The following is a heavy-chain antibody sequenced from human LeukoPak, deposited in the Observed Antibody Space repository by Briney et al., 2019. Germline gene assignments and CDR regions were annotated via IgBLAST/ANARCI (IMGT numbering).Heavy chain of an antibody. CDR3: AITVSSLLDVDY. Sequence: PSETLSLTCTVSGGSISSSSDYWGWIRQPPGKGLGWIGSIYYSGSTYYNPSLKSRVTISVDTSKNQFSLKLSSVTAADTPVYYCAITVSSLLDVDYWSQGTLVTVPS. D-gene: IGHD1-14*01. CDR2: IYYSGST. V-gene: IGHV4-39*07. J-gene: IGHJ4*02. CDR1: GGSISSSSDY.